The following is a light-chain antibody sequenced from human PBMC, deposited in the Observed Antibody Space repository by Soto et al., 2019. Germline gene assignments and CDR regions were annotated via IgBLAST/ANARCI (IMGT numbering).Light chain of an antibody. CDR1: QSITTF. CDR2: GAS. CDR3: QASYSFPYT. V-gene: IGKV1-39*01. J-gene: IGKJ2*01. Sequence: DIQMTQSPSSLSASVGDRVTLTCRAGQSITTFLHWYQYKPGKAPKLLIYGASNLESGVPSRVSGSRFGTAFAMTVSSLQPEDFSTFDCQASYSFPYTFGRGTKVDIK.